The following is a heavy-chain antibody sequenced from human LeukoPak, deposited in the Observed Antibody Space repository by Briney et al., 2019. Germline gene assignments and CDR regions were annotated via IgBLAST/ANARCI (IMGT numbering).Heavy chain of an antibody. Sequence: GGSLRLSCAASGFTFSSYGMSWVRQAPGKGLEWVSAISGSGGSTYYADSVKGRFTISRDNSKNTLYLQMNSLRVEDTAVYYCAKGRTLVGGSTRSYDYWGQGTLVTVSS. CDR2: ISGSGGST. CDR1: GFTFSSYG. CDR3: AKGRTLVGGSTRSYDY. D-gene: IGHD1-26*01. V-gene: IGHV3-23*01. J-gene: IGHJ4*02.